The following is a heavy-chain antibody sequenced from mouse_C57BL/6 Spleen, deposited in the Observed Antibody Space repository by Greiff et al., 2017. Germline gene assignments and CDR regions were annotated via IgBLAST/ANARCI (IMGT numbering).Heavy chain of an antibody. CDR3: ARQGTTDYYAMDN. V-gene: IGHV5-9*01. CDR2: ISGGGGNT. D-gene: IGHD1-1*01. Sequence: DVLLVESGGGLVKPGGSLKLSCAASGFTFSSYTMPWVRQTPEKRLEWVANISGGGGNTYYPDSVKGRFTISRDNAKNTLYLQMSSLRSEDTALYYCARQGTTDYYAMDNGGQGTSATVSS. J-gene: IGHJ4*01. CDR1: GFTFSSYT.